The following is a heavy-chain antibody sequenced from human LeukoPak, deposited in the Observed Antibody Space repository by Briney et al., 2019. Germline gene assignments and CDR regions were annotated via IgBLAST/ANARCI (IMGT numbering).Heavy chain of an antibody. V-gene: IGHV4-34*01. CDR2: INHSGST. CDR3: ARVDSSGYYIDY. D-gene: IGHD3-22*01. CDR1: GGSFSGYY. J-gene: IGHJ4*02. Sequence: SEALSLTCAVYGGSFSGYYWSWIRQPPGKGLEWIGEINHSGSTNYNPSLKSRVTISVDTSKNQFSLKLSSVTAADTAVYYCARVDSSGYYIDYWGQGTLVTVSS.